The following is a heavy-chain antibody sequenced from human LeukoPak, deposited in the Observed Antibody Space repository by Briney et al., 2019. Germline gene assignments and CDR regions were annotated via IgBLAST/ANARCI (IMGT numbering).Heavy chain of an antibody. CDR3: ARGGSYYLDFDY. J-gene: IGHJ4*02. V-gene: IGHV4-4*07. CDR2: IYSSGST. CDR1: GGSISSYY. D-gene: IGHD1-26*01. Sequence: SETLSLTCTVSGGSISSYYWSWIRQPAGKGLEWIGRIYSSGSTNYNPSLKSRVTMAVDTSKNQFSLKLSSVTAADTAVYYCARGGSYYLDFDYWGQGTLVTVSS.